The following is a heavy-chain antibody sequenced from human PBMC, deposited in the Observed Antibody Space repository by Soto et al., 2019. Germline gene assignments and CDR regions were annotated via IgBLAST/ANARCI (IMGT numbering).Heavy chain of an antibody. D-gene: IGHD3-22*01. Sequence: QVQLVQSGAEVKKPGASVKVSCKASGYTFTGYYMHWVRQAPGQGLEWMGWINPNSGGTNYAQKFQGRVTMTRDTSISTAYMELSRLGYDDTAVYYCARDRYYYDSSGYPDREYYFDHWGQGTLVTVSS. J-gene: IGHJ4*02. V-gene: IGHV1-2*02. CDR3: ARDRYYYDSSGYPDREYYFDH. CDR2: INPNSGGT. CDR1: GYTFTGYY.